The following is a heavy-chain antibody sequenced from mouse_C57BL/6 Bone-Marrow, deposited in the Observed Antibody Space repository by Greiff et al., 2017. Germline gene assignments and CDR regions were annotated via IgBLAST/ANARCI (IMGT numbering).Heavy chain of an antibody. CDR3: ANYYGSSPFAY. V-gene: IGHV5-17*01. J-gene: IGHJ3*01. CDR2: ISSGSSTI. Sequence: EVQLVESGGGLVKPGGSLKLSCAASGFTFSDYGMHWVRQAPEKGLEWVAYISSGSSTIYYADTVKGRFTISRDNAKNTLFLQMTSLRSEDTAMYYCANYYGSSPFAYWGQGTLVTVSA. D-gene: IGHD1-1*01. CDR1: GFTFSDYG.